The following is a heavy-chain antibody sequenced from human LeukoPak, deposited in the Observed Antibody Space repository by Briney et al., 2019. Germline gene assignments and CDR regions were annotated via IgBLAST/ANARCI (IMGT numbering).Heavy chain of an antibody. D-gene: IGHD3-3*01. CDR1: GFTSSSYW. Sequence: GGSLRLSCAASGFTSSSYWMSWVRQAPGKGLEWVANIKQDGSEKYYVDSVKGRFTISRDNAKNSLYLQMNSLRAEDTAVYYCARENYDFWSGYYAPGDYYHYYMDVWGKGTTVTVSS. CDR3: ARENYDFWSGYYAPGDYYHYYMDV. V-gene: IGHV3-7*01. J-gene: IGHJ6*03. CDR2: IKQDGSEK.